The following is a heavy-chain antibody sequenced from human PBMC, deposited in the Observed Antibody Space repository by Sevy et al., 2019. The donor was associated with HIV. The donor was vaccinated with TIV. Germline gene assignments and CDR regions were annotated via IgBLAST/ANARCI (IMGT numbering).Heavy chain of an antibody. J-gene: IGHJ4*02. D-gene: IGHD5-18*01. CDR3: AGGVDTAMSNGLDY. CDR2: IYSGGST. CDR1: GFTVSSNY. Sequence: GGSLRLSCAASGFTVSSNYMSWVRQAPGKGLEWVSVIYSGGSTYYADSVKGRFTISRDNSKNTLYLQMNSLRAEDTAVYYCAGGVDTAMSNGLDYWGQGTLVTVSS. V-gene: IGHV3-53*01.